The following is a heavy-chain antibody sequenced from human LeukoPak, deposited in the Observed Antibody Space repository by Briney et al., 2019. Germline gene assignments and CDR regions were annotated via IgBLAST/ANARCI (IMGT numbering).Heavy chain of an antibody. CDR1: GFTFSDYY. D-gene: IGHD3-3*01. CDR2: ISSSGSTI. J-gene: IGHJ4*02. V-gene: IGHV3-11*04. Sequence: GGSLRLSCAASGFTFSDYYMSWIRQAPGKGLEWVSYISSSGSTIYYADSVKGRFTISRDNAKNSLYLQMNSLRAEDAAVYYCARADFWSAKDYWGQGTLVTVSS. CDR3: ARADFWSAKDY.